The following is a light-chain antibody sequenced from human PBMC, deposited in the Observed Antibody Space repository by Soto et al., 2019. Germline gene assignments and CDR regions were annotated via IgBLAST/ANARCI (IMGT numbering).Light chain of an antibody. V-gene: IGKV1-5*01. CDR2: HAS. CDR3: QQSYSTPRIT. Sequence: IQMTQSASTLPASVEDRVTITCLAIQSISNWLAWYQQKPGTAPKLLTYHASTLESGVPSRFSASGSRTDFNLTISSLQPEDFAPYYSQQSYSTPRITFGQGTRLEI. J-gene: IGKJ5*01. CDR1: QSISNW.